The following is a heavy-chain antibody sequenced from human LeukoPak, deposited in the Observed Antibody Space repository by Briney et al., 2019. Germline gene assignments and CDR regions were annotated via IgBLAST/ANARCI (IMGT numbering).Heavy chain of an antibody. J-gene: IGHJ5*02. V-gene: IGHV4-39*01. CDR1: GGSISSSGYY. CDR2: IYYSGST. D-gene: IGHD1-26*01. CDR3: ARRAYSGSYYGLSWFDP. Sequence: PSETLSLTCTVSGGSISSSGYYWGWIRQPPGKGLEWIASIYYSGSTYYNPSLKSRVTISVDTSKNQLSLKLSSLTAADTAVYYCARRAYSGSYYGLSWFDPWGQGTLVTVSS.